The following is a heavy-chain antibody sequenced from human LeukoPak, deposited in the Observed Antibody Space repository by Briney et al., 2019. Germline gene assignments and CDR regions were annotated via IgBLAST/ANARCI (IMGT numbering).Heavy chain of an antibody. CDR1: GFTFSSDA. V-gene: IGHV3-23*01. CDR3: AKGRGGYCSGGSCYGYYFDY. J-gene: IGHJ4*02. CDR2: ISGSGGST. Sequence: GGSLRLSCAASGFTFSSDAMSWVRQAPGKGLEWVSAISGSGGSTYYADSVKGRFTISRDNSKSTLYLQMNSLRAEDTAVYYCAKGRGGYCSGGSCYGYYFDYWGQGTLVTVSS. D-gene: IGHD2-15*01.